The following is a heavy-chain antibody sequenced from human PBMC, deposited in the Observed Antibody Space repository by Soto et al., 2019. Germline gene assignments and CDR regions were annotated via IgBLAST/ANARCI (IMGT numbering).Heavy chain of an antibody. D-gene: IGHD3-3*01. CDR2: INHSGST. CDR1: GGSFSGYY. Sequence: SETLSLTCAVYGGSFSGYYWSWIRQPSGKGLEWIGEINHSGSTNYNPSLKSRVTISVDTSKNQFSLKLSSVTAADTAVYYCARGTTYDFWSGQPFFKVGFDPWGQGTLVTVSS. CDR3: ARGTTYDFWSGQPFFKVGFDP. V-gene: IGHV4-34*01. J-gene: IGHJ5*02.